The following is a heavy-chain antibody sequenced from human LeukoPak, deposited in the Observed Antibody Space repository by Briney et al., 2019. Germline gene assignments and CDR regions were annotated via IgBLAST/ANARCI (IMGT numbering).Heavy chain of an antibody. Sequence: RSETLSLTCTVSGGSTSTYYWSWIWQPAGKGLEWIGRIYTSGNTNYNPSLKSRVTMSVDTFKNQFSLKLSSVTAADTAVYYCARLAGTDAFDVWGQGTMVTVSS. CDR1: GGSTSTYY. CDR2: IYTSGNT. D-gene: IGHD6-19*01. CDR3: ARLAGTDAFDV. J-gene: IGHJ3*01. V-gene: IGHV4-4*07.